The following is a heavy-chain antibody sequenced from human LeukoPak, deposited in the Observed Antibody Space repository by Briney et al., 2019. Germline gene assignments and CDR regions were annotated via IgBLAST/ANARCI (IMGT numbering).Heavy chain of an antibody. D-gene: IGHD1-7*01. CDR2: ISSSSSYI. J-gene: IGHJ4*02. CDR3: AKGGGANWNYAFH. Sequence: GGSLRLSCAASGFTFSSYSMNWVRQAPGKGLEWVSSISSSSSYIYYADSVKGRFTISRDNAKNSLYLQMNSLRAEDTAVYYCAKGGGANWNYAFHWGQGTLVTVSS. V-gene: IGHV3-21*01. CDR1: GFTFSSYS.